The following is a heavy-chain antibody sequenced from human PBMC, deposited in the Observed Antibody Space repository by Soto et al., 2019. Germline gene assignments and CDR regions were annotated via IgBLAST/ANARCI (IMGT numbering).Heavy chain of an antibody. CDR2: ISSSSSTI. V-gene: IGHV3-48*02. Sequence: EVQLVESGGGLVQPGGPRGLSVAASGFTFITYTLNGVRQAQGRGLEWVSYISSSSSTIYYADSVKGRFTISRDNAKNSLYLQMNSLRDEDTAVYYCARAGYYGSGILLWGQGTLVTVSS. J-gene: IGHJ4*02. D-gene: IGHD3-10*01. CDR3: ARAGYYGSGILL. CDR1: GFTFITYT.